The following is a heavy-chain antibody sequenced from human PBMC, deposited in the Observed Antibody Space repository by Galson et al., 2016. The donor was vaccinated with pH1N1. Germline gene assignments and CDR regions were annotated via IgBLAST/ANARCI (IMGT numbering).Heavy chain of an antibody. D-gene: IGHD2-21*02. J-gene: IGHJ3*02. CDR2: APFDGREE. V-gene: IGHV3-30*04. CDR3: VSENSYETANENNYGTAFDI. CDR1: GFTFSDNI. Sequence: SLRLSCAASGFTFSDNIMHWVRQAPGQALDWVAFAPFDGREEIYADSVKGRFTISRDDSTNTPYLQMSSLRAEDTAVYYCVSENSYETANENNYGTAFDIWGQGTMVIVSS.